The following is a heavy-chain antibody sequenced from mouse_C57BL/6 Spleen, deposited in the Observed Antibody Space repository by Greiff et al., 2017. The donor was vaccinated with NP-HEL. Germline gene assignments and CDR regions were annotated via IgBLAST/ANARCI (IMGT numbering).Heavy chain of an antibody. J-gene: IGHJ3*01. V-gene: IGHV1-42*01. CDR1: GYSFTGYY. Sequence: EVKLVESGPELVKPGASVKISCKASGYSFTGYYMNWVKQSPEKSLEWIGEINPSTGGTTYNQKFKAKATLTVDKSSSTAYMQLKSLTSEDSAVYYCARSPRDGDLLWGQGTLVTVSA. CDR2: INPSTGGT. CDR3: ARSPRDGDLL. D-gene: IGHD1-2*01.